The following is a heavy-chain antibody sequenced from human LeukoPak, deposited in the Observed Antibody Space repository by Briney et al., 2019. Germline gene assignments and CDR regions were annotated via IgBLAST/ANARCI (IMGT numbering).Heavy chain of an antibody. J-gene: IGHJ4*02. CDR3: ATSYSSSSSEIDY. V-gene: IGHV1-8*01. CDR2: MNPNSGNT. Sequence: ASVKVSCKASGYTFTSYDINWVRQATGQGLEWMEWMNPNSGNTGYAQKFQGRVTMTRNTSISTAYMELSSLRSEDTAVYYCATSYSSSSSEIDYWGQGTLVTVSS. CDR1: GYTFTSYD. D-gene: IGHD6-6*01.